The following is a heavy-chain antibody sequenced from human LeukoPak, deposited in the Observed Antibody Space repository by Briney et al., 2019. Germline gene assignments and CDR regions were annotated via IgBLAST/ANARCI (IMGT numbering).Heavy chain of an antibody. CDR2: ISGVGRRT. J-gene: IGHJ4*02. D-gene: IGHD3/OR15-3a*01. CDR1: GFSFSSYA. V-gene: IGHV3-23*01. CDR3: VIGPRQRRGLNTY. Sequence: PGRSLRLSCAASGFSFSSYATSGVRQAPGQGLEGVSGISGVGRRTYHADSVKGRFTISRDNSKNTVFLQMNSLRADDTAVYYCVIGPRQRRGLNTYWGQGTLVIVSS.